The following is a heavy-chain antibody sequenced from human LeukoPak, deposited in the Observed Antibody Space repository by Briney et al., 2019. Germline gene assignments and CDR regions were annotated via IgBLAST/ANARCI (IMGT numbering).Heavy chain of an antibody. CDR2: IYYSGST. CDR1: GGSISSYY. D-gene: IGHD1-26*01. Sequence: PSETLSLTCTVSGGSISSYYWSWIRQPPGKGLEWIGYIYYSGSTYYNPSLKSRVTISVGTSKNQFSLKLSSVTAADTAVYYCATSIVGATTAFDYWGQGTLVTVSS. V-gene: IGHV4-59*08. CDR3: ATSIVGATTAFDY. J-gene: IGHJ4*02.